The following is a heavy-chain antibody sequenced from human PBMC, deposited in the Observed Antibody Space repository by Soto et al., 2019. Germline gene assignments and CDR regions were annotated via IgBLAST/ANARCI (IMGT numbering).Heavy chain of an antibody. CDR2: MNPNSGNT. Sequence: AXVKVSCKASGYTFTSYDIHWVRQATGQCLEWMGWMNPNSGNTGYAQKFQGRVTMTRNTSISTAYMELSSLRSEDTAVYYCARGPLSVVPAAPVDAFDIWGQGTMVTVSS. CDR3: ARGPLSVVPAAPVDAFDI. J-gene: IGHJ3*02. V-gene: IGHV1-8*01. D-gene: IGHD2-2*01. CDR1: GYTFTSYD.